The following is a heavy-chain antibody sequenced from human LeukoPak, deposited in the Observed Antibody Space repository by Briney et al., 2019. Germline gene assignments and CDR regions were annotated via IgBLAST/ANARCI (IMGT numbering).Heavy chain of an antibody. Sequence: GGSLRLSCAASGFTFSSYSMNWVRQAPGKGLEWVSYISSSSSTIYYADSVKGRFTISRDNAKNSLYLQMNSLRAEDTAVYYCAREVSGQWLAPDFDYWGQGTLVTVSS. J-gene: IGHJ4*02. V-gene: IGHV3-48*01. CDR2: ISSSSSTI. D-gene: IGHD6-19*01. CDR3: AREVSGQWLAPDFDY. CDR1: GFTFSSYS.